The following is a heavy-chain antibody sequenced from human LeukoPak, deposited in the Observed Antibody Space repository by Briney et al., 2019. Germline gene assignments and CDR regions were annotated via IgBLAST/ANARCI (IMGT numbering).Heavy chain of an antibody. CDR1: GYTLTNYG. D-gene: IGHD2-2*01. CDR2: ISGYNGYT. V-gene: IGHV1-18*01. CDR3: ARDRQRVVVPAAMTLGY. Sequence: EASVKVSCKTSGYTLTNYGISWVRQAPGQGLEWMGWISGYNGYTNYAQKLQGRVTMTTDTSTSTAYMELRSLRSDDTAVYYCARDRQRVVVPAAMTLGYWGQGTLVTVSS. J-gene: IGHJ4*02.